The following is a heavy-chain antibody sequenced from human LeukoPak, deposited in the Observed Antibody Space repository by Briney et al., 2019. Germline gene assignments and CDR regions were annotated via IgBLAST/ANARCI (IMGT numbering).Heavy chain of an antibody. CDR3: ARDRPELYYYDSSPPRY. CDR2: ISSSSSYI. V-gene: IGHV3-21*01. D-gene: IGHD3-22*01. CDR1: GFTFSSYS. Sequence: PGGSLRLSCAASGFTFSSYSMNWVRQAPGKGLEWVSSISSSSSYIYYADSVKGRFTISRDNAKNSLYLQMNSLRAEDTAVYYCARDRPELYYYDSSPPRYWGQGTLVTVSS. J-gene: IGHJ4*02.